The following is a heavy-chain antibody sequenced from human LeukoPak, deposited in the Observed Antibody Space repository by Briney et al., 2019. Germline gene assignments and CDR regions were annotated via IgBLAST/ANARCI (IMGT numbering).Heavy chain of an antibody. CDR2: INPNSGGT. CDR3: ARAREPHYYYYYMDV. Sequence: ASVKVSCKASGYTFTGYYMHWVRQAPGQGLEWMGWINPNSGGTNYAQKFQGRVTMTRDTSISTAYMELNSLRAEDTAVYYCARAREPHYYYYYMDVWGKGTTVTVSS. CDR1: GYTFTGYY. V-gene: IGHV1-2*02. J-gene: IGHJ6*03. D-gene: IGHD1-26*01.